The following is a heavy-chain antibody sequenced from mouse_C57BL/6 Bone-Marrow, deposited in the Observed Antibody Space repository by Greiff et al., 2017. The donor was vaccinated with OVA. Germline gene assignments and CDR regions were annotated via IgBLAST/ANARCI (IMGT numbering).Heavy chain of an antibody. J-gene: IGHJ3*01. V-gene: IGHV5-4*01. D-gene: IGHD2-1*01. CDR2: ISDGGSYT. CDR3: ARHGNSLAY. CDR1: GFTFSSYA. Sequence: EVHLVESGGGLVKPGGSLKLSCAASGFTFSSYAMSWVRQTPEKRLEWVATISDGGSYTYYPDNVKGRFTISRDNAKNNLYLQMSHLKSEDTAMYYCARHGNSLAYWGQGTLVTVSA.